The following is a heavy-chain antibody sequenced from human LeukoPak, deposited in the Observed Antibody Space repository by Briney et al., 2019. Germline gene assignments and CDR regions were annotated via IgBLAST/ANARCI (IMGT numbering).Heavy chain of an antibody. CDR3: AKDRDRVLFDYGMDV. Sequence: GRSLRLSCAASGFTFDDYAMHWGRQAPGKGLEWVSGISWNSGSTGYADSVKGRFTISRDNAKNSLYLQMNSLRAADTALYYCAKDRDRVLFDYGMDVRGQGTTVTVSS. D-gene: IGHD3-10*02. J-gene: IGHJ6*02. CDR1: GFTFDDYA. V-gene: IGHV3-9*01. CDR2: ISWNSGST.